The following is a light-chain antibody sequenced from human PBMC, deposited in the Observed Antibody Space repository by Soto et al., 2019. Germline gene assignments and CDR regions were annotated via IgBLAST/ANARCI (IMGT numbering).Light chain of an antibody. CDR1: SSDVGGYNY. Sequence: QSALTQPPSASGSPGQSVTISCTGTSSDVGGYNYVSWYQQHPGKAPKLMICEVNKRPSGVPDRFSGSKSGNTASLTVSGLQAEDGADYYCSSYAGSNNWVFGGGTKLTVL. CDR2: EVN. V-gene: IGLV2-8*01. CDR3: SSYAGSNNWV. J-gene: IGLJ3*02.